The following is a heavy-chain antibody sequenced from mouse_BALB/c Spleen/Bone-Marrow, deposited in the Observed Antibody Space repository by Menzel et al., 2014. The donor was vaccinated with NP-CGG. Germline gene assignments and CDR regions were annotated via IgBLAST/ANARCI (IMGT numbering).Heavy chain of an antibody. Sequence: VHVKQSGPELVKPGASVKGSCKASGYAFTNYNMNWVKQSHGKSLEWIGYIDPYSGGTNYNQKFRGKATLTVDKSSSTAYMHLNSLTSEDSAVYYCSRGVLAYFDYWGQGTTLTVSS. J-gene: IGHJ2*01. CDR1: GYAFTNYN. V-gene: IGHV1S135*01. CDR3: SRGVLAYFDY. D-gene: IGHD2-14*01. CDR2: IDPYSGGT.